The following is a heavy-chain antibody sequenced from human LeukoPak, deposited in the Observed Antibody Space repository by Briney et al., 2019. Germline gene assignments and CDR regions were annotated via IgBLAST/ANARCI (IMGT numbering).Heavy chain of an antibody. V-gene: IGHV1-69*13. CDR2: IIPIFGAA. J-gene: IGHJ5*02. CDR3: ARARSPSSGYLLRDHNWFDP. CDR1: GGTFNSYA. Sequence: SVKVSCKASGGTFNSYAISWVRQAPGQGLEWMGGIIPIFGAANYAQKVQGRVTITSDESTTTAYMELSSLRSEDTAVYYCARARSPSSGYLLRDHNWFDPWGQGTLVTVSS. D-gene: IGHD3-22*01.